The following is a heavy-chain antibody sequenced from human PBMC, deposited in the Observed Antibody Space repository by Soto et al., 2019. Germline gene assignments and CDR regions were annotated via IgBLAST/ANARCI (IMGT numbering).Heavy chain of an antibody. CDR2: ISWNSNTI. V-gene: IGHV3-9*01. CDR1: GFTFDNYA. Sequence: GGSLRLSCAASGFTFDNYAMHWVRQAPGKGLEWVSGISWNSNTIAYADSVKGRFTISRDNAKNSLYLQMNSLRAADTAMYFCTRAERFPRSWFDPWGQGTVVTVSS. D-gene: IGHD3-10*01. J-gene: IGHJ5*02. CDR3: TRAERFPRSWFDP.